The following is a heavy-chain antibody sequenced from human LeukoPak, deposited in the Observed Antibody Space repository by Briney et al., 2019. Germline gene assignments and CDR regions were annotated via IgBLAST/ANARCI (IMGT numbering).Heavy chain of an antibody. Sequence: GGSLRLSCAASGFTFSSYGMHWVRQAPGKELEWVAVISYDGSNKYYADSVKGRFTISRDNSKNTLYLQMNSLRAEDTAVYYCARAIPDVGYSYGYSDYWGQGTLVTVSS. V-gene: IGHV3-30*03. D-gene: IGHD5-18*01. CDR1: GFTFSSYG. J-gene: IGHJ4*02. CDR2: ISYDGSNK. CDR3: ARAIPDVGYSYGYSDY.